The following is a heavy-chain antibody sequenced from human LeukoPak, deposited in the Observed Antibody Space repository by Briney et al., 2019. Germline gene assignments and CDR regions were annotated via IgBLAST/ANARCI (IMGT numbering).Heavy chain of an antibody. Sequence: SVYLSCTLSGGTFSSYAISWVRQAPGQGLEWGGGIFPIFGTANYAQSFQGRVTITADESTSTAYMELSSLRSEDTAVYYCARESYCSGGSCTVAFDIWGQGTMVTVSS. D-gene: IGHD2-15*01. CDR1: GGTFSSYA. V-gene: IGHV1-69*01. J-gene: IGHJ3*02. CDR2: IFPIFGTA. CDR3: ARESYCSGGSCTVAFDI.